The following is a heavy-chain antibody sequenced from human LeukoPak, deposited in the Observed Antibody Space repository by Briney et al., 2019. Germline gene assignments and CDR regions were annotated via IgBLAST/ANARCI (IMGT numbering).Heavy chain of an antibody. CDR3: ARGEGSGWYSTYYYYYGMDV. D-gene: IGHD6-19*01. CDR1: GFTFSSYG. Sequence: GGSLRLSCAASGFTFSSYGMHWVRQAPGKGLEWVAVIWYDGSNKYYADSVKGRFTISRDNSKNTLYLQMNGLRAEDTAVYYCARGEGSGWYSTYYYYYGMDVWGQGTTVTVSS. J-gene: IGHJ6*02. V-gene: IGHV3-33*01. CDR2: IWYDGSNK.